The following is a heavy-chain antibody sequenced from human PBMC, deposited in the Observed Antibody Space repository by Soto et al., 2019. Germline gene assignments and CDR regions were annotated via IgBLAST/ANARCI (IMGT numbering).Heavy chain of an antibody. CDR1: GYSFTSYW. D-gene: IGHD6-6*01. J-gene: IGHJ6*02. V-gene: IGHV5-10-1*01. CDR2: IDPSDSYT. Sequence: PGESLKISCKGSGYSFTSYWISWVRQMPGKGLEWMGRIDPSDSYTNYSPSFQGHVTISADKPISTAYLQWSSLKASDTAMYYCARPYSSSSYYYYYGMDVWGQGTTVTVSS. CDR3: ARPYSSSSYYYYYGMDV.